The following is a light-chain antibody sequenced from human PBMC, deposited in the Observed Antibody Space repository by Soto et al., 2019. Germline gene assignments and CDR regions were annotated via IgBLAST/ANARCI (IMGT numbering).Light chain of an antibody. V-gene: IGKV1-39*01. J-gene: IGKJ4*01. Sequence: DIQMTQSPSSLSASVGDRVTITCRASQTITTYLNWYQQKPGKAPKLLIYAAATLQSGVPSRFSGSRSGTDFTLTIRSLKHEDFATYYCHQSYSNPLTFGGGTKVEIK. CDR3: HQSYSNPLT. CDR2: AAA. CDR1: QTITTY.